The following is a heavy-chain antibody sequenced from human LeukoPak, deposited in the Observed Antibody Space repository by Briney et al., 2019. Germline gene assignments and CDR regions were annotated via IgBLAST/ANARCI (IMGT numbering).Heavy chain of an antibody. CDR1: GFTFSRSG. CDR3: ARDWGTTGTTGWTFDY. J-gene: IGHJ4*02. D-gene: IGHD1-1*01. Sequence: GISLRLSCAASGFTFSRSGMHWVRQAPGKGLEWVAIIWFDGSNKNYADSVKGRFTISRDNPKNTLYLQMNSLRAEDTAVYYCARDWGTTGTTGWTFDYWGQGTPVTVPS. CDR2: IWFDGSNK. V-gene: IGHV3-33*01.